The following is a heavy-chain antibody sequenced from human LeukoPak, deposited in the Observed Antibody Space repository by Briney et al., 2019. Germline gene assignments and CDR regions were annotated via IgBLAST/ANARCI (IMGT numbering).Heavy chain of an antibody. J-gene: IGHJ4*02. CDR3: ARGRWHPSVRVDY. CDR2: INHSGST. CDR1: GGPFSGYY. Sequence: SETLSLTCAVYGGPFSGYYWSWIRQPPGKGLEWIGEINHSGSTNYNPSLKSRVTISVDTSKNQFSLKLNSVTAADTAVYYCARGRWHPSVRVDYWGQGTLVTVSS. V-gene: IGHV4-34*01. D-gene: IGHD6-13*01.